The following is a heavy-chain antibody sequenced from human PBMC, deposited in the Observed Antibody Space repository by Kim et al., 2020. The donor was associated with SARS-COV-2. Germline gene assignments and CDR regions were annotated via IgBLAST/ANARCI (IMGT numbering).Heavy chain of an antibody. Sequence: QKFQGRVTMTRNTSISTAYMGLSSLRSEDTAVYYCARGLAYSSGWYYFDYWGQGTLVTVSS. D-gene: IGHD6-19*01. J-gene: IGHJ4*02. V-gene: IGHV1-8*01. CDR3: ARGLAYSSGWYYFDY.